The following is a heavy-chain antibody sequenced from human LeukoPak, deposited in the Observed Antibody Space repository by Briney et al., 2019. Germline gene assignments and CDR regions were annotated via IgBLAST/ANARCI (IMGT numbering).Heavy chain of an antibody. J-gene: IGHJ4*02. CDR2: ISSGNSFI. CDR1: GFTFSSYN. D-gene: IGHD1-26*01. CDR3: ARGPSGSYLDY. Sequence: GGSLRLSCAASGFTFSSYNMNWVRQAPGKGLEWVSFISSGNSFIYYADSVKGRFTISRDNAKNSLYLQMNNLRAEDTAVYYCARGPSGSYLDYWGQGTLVTVSS. V-gene: IGHV3-21*01.